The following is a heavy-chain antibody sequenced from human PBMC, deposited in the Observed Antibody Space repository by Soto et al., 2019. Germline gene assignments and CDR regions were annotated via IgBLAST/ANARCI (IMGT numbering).Heavy chain of an antibody. Sequence: QVQLVQSGAEVKKPGASVKVSCKASGYTFTGYYMHWVRQAPGQGLEWMGWINPNSGGTSYVQKFQGWVTMTRDTSISTAYIELSRLRSDDTAVYYCARASSWCDGSGSLVFDYWGQGSLVTVSS. CDR2: INPNSGGT. CDR3: ARASSWCDGSGSLVFDY. D-gene: IGHD3-22*01. J-gene: IGHJ4*02. CDR1: GYTFTGYY. V-gene: IGHV1-2*04.